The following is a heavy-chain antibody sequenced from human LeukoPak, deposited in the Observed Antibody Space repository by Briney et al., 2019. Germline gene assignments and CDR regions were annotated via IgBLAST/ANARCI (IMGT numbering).Heavy chain of an antibody. CDR2: INRDGSST. J-gene: IGHJ4*02. D-gene: IGHD5-18*01. Sequence: GGSLRLSCAASGIIFSNYWMHWVRQAPGKGLVWVSRINRDGSSTSYADPVEGRFTISRDNAKNTLYLQMNSLRAEDTAVYYCARGGGYSHGSFDYWGQGTLVTVSS. V-gene: IGHV3-74*01. CDR3: ARGGGYSHGSFDY. CDR1: GIIFSNYW.